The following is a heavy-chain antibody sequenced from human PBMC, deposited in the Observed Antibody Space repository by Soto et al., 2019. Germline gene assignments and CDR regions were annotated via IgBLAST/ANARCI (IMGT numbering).Heavy chain of an antibody. J-gene: IGHJ5*02. V-gene: IGHV4-31*11. CDR2: IYYSGST. CDR3: ARGRPVTYYDILTGYYMAPGFDP. CDR1: GGSFSGYY. D-gene: IGHD3-9*01. Sequence: SETLSLTCAVYGGSFSGYYWTWIRQHPGKGLEWIGYIYYSGSTYYNPSLKSRVTISVDTSKNQFSLKLSSVTAADTAVYYCARGRPVTYYDILTGYYMAPGFDPWGQGTLVTVSS.